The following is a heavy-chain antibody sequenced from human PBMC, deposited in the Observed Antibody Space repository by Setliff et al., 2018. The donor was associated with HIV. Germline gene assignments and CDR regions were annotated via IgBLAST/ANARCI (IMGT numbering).Heavy chain of an antibody. V-gene: IGHV3-21*01. Sequence: PGGSLRLSCAASGFTFGSYAMSWVRQAPGKGLEWVSFISRSNSYIYYADSVKGRFTISRDNAKNSLYLQMNSLRAEDTAVYYCARDNGRYFDRGWFDPWGKGTTVTVSS. D-gene: IGHD3-9*01. CDR2: ISRSNSYI. CDR1: GFTFGSYA. CDR3: ARDNGRYFDRGWFDP. J-gene: IGHJ6*04.